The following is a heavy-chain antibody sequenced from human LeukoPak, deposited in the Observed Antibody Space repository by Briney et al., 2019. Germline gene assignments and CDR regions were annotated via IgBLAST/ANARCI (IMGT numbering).Heavy chain of an antibody. D-gene: IGHD2-15*01. CDR1: GFEFRNYA. Sequence: PRGSLRLSCATSGFEFRNYAMSWIRQVPGKGLEWVSLIWYDGSNKYYADSVKGRFTISRDNSKNTLYLQMNSLRAEDTAVYYCARARGWQPNYYYYYMDVWGTGTTVTVSS. CDR3: ARARGWQPNYYYYYMDV. V-gene: IGHV3-33*01. J-gene: IGHJ6*03. CDR2: IWYDGSNK.